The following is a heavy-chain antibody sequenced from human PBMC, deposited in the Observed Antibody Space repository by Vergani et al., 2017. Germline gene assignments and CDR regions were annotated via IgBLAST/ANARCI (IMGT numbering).Heavy chain of an antibody. D-gene: IGHD3-22*01. V-gene: IGHV4-61*08. J-gene: IGHJ6*02. CDR3: ARDTYYYDSSGYPNYGMDV. Sequence: QLQLQESGSGLVKPSQTLSLTCAVSGGSISSGGYYWSWIRQPPGKGLEWIGYIYYSGSTNYNPSLKSRVTISVDTSKNQFSLKLSSVTAADTAVYYCARDTYYYDSSGYPNYGMDVWGQGTTVTVSS. CDR2: IYYSGST. CDR1: GGSISSGGYY.